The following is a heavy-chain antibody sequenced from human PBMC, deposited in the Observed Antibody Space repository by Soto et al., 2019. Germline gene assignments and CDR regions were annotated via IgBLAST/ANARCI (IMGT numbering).Heavy chain of an antibody. CDR3: ARESGDSYEYYYYYGMDV. CDR2: IIPIFGTA. D-gene: IGHD2-21*02. V-gene: IGHV1-69*13. Sequence: ASVKVSCKASGGTFSSYAISWVRQAPGQGLEWMGGIIPIFGTANYAQKFQGRVTITADESTSTAYMELSSLRSEDTAVYYCARESGDSYEYYYYYGMDVWGQGTTVTVSS. J-gene: IGHJ6*02. CDR1: GGTFSSYA.